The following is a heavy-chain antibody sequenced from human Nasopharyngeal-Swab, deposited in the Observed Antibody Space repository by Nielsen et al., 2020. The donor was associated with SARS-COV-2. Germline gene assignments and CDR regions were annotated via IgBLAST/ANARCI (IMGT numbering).Heavy chain of an antibody. CDR2: IIPIFGTA. D-gene: IGHD5-18*01. V-gene: IGHV1-69*01. Sequence: WVRQAPGQGLEWMGGIIPIFGTANYAQKFQGRVTITADESMSTAYMELSSLRSEDTAVYYCAGRGYSYGDGLFDYWGQGTLVTVSS. CDR3: AGRGYSYGDGLFDY. J-gene: IGHJ4*02.